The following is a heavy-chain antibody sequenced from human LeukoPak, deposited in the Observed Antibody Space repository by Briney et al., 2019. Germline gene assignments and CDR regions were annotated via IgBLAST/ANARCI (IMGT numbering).Heavy chain of an antibody. CDR2: INHSGST. J-gene: IGHJ5*02. Sequence: SETLSLTCAVYGGSFSGYYWSWIRQPPGKGLEWIGEINHSGSTNYNPSLKSRVTISVDTSKNQFSLKLSSVTAADTAVYYCAGGDSSGYYYERYWFDPWGQGTLVTVSS. V-gene: IGHV4-34*01. D-gene: IGHD3-22*01. CDR1: GGSFSGYY. CDR3: AGGDSSGYYYERYWFDP.